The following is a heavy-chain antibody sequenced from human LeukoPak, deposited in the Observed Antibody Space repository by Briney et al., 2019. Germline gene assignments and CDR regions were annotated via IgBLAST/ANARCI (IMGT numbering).Heavy chain of an antibody. D-gene: IGHD1-1*01. CDR2: IYYCGSI. CDR1: VGFFGRDSYY. Sequence: PSDTVSLICSVCVGFFGRDSYYWTWIRRPPAKVLERIGCIYYCGSISYNPSRKSRVTISIDTSKNQVSLKLSSVSAADTAVYYCATRPSGSDRFFPYFDYWGQGTRVTVST. J-gene: IGHJ4*02. CDR3: ATRPSGSDRFFPYFDY. V-gene: IGHV4-61*01.